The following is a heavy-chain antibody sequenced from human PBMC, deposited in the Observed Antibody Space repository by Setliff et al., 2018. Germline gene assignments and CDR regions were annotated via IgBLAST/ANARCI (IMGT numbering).Heavy chain of an antibody. J-gene: IGHJ4*02. CDR1: GGSISSGSHY. D-gene: IGHD6-13*01. CDR2: IDPSGDT. CDR3: ARWVAAAGIHNYFDY. Sequence: KPSETLSLTCTVSGGSISSGSHYWTWIRQPTGKRLEWIGHIDPSGDTNYSPSLKSRVTISRDTSKNQLSLELTSVTAADTAVYYCARWVAAAGIHNYFDYWGQGTLVTVSS. V-gene: IGHV4-61*09.